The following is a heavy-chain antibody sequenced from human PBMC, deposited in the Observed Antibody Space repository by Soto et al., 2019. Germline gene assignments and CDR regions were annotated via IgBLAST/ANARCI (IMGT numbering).Heavy chain of an antibody. CDR3: ARYEYGNALYGVDV. CDR1: GESFSGYY. D-gene: IGHD1-1*01. V-gene: IGHV4-34*02. CDR2: VDHRGST. J-gene: IGHJ6*02. Sequence: QVHLQQRGAGLLKPSETLSLNCVVSGESFSGYYWSWIRQTPGMGLEWIGEVDHRGSTTYNPSLKNRASISIDSSKNLFSLELTSVTAAYTALYFCARYEYGNALYGVDVWGQGTRVTVSS.